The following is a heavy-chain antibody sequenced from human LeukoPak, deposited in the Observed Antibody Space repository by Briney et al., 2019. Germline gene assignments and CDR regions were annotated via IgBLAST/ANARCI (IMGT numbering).Heavy chain of an antibody. Sequence: SEPLSLTCAVYGGSFSGSYWSWIRKPPGKGLEWIGEINHSGSTNYNPSLKRRVTPSVDTSKTQSSLKLSSVSAADTAVYYCARGELELPPDYWSQGTLVTASS. J-gene: IGHJ4*02. D-gene: IGHD1-7*01. V-gene: IGHV4-34*01. CDR3: ARGELELPPDY. CDR1: GGSFSGSY. CDR2: INHSGST.